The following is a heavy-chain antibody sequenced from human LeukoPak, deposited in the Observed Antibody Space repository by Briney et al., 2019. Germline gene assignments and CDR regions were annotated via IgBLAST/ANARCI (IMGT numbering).Heavy chain of an antibody. Sequence: PGGSLRLSCRTSGFNFNTAWMSWVRQAPGKGLEWVGRIRSAVDGGTADYAAPVKGRFIVSRDDSTNTIYLHMDSLRTDDTAVYYCTRYSGSPGDYWGQGTLVTVSS. J-gene: IGHJ4*02. V-gene: IGHV3-15*01. CDR1: GFNFNTAW. CDR3: TRYSGSPGDY. CDR2: IRSAVDGGTA. D-gene: IGHD1-26*01.